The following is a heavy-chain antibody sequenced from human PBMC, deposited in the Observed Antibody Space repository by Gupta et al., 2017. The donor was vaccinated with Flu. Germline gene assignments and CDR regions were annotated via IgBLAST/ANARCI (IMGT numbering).Heavy chain of an antibody. CDR2: INHSGST. CDR3: ARGPYSSSSLDY. D-gene: IGHD6-6*01. Sequence: QVQLQQWGAGLLKPSETLSLTCAVYGGSFSGYYWSWIRQPPGKGLEWIGEINHSGSTNYNPSLKSRVTISVDTSKNQFSLKLSSVTAADTAVYYCARGPYSSSSLDYWGQGTLVTVSS. V-gene: IGHV4-34*01. CDR1: GGSFSGYY. J-gene: IGHJ4*02.